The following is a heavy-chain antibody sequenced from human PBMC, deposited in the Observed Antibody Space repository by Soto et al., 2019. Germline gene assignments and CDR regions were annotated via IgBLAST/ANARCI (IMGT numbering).Heavy chain of an antibody. V-gene: IGHV1-69*12. J-gene: IGHJ3*02. CDR2: IIPIFGTA. CDR3: ARDIYYYDRSGYYGSSAFDI. D-gene: IGHD3-22*01. CDR1: GGTFSSYA. Sequence: QVQLVQSGAEVKKPGSSVKVSCKASGGTFSSYAISWVRQAPGQGLEWMGGIIPIFGTANYAQKFQGRVTITADESTSTAYMELSSLRSEDTAVYYCARDIYYYDRSGYYGSSAFDIWGQGSMVTVSS.